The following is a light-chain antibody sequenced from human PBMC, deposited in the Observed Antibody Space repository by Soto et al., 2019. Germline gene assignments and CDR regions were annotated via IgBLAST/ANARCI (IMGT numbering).Light chain of an antibody. CDR2: LGS. CDR3: MQALQTPFT. Sequence: DIVMTQSPLSLPVTAGEPASISCRSSQRLLHTNGYNYVDWYLKKPGQSPKLLIYLGSNRASGVPDRFSGSGSGTDFTLPISRVEAEDVGVYYCMQALQTPFTFGPGTKVDIK. CDR1: QRLLHTNGYNY. V-gene: IGKV2-28*01. J-gene: IGKJ3*01.